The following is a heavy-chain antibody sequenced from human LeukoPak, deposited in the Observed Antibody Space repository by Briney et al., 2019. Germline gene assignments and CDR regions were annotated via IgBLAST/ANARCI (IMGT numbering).Heavy chain of an antibody. Sequence: GGSLRLSCAVSGFPLSSYAMHWVRQAPGKGLKWVALISYDGNNKYYADSVKGRFTISRDNSKNTLYLQMNSLRAEDTAVYYCAIVVVAATRPFDYWGQGTLVTVSS. V-gene: IGHV3-30-3*01. CDR1: GFPLSSYA. D-gene: IGHD2-15*01. CDR2: ISYDGNNK. CDR3: AIVVVAATRPFDY. J-gene: IGHJ4*02.